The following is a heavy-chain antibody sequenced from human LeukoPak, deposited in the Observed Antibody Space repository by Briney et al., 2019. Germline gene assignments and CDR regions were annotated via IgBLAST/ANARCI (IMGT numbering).Heavy chain of an antibody. J-gene: IGHJ4*02. V-gene: IGHV1-8*01. CDR1: GYTFTNYD. CDR3: ASGVRRYNWNDGVY. D-gene: IGHD1-1*01. CDR2: MNPNSGDT. Sequence: AASVKVSCKASGYTFTNYDINWVRQATGQGLEWMGWMNPNSGDTNYAQKFQGRVTMTRDTSINTAYMELSSLRAEDTAVYYCASGVRRYNWNDGVYWGQGTLVTVSS.